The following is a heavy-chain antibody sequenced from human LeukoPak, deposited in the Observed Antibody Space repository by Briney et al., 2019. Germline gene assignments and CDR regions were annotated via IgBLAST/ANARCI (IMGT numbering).Heavy chain of an antibody. CDR2: IIPIFGTA. V-gene: IGHV1-69*05. D-gene: IGHD3-22*01. CDR3: ASSRPNYYDSSGFDY. Sequence: SVKVSCKASGGTFSSYAISWVRQAPGQGLEWMGGIIPIFGTANYAQKFQGRVTITTDESTSTAYMELSSLRSEDTAVYYCASSRPNYYDSSGFDYWGQGTLVTVSS. J-gene: IGHJ4*02. CDR1: GGTFSSYA.